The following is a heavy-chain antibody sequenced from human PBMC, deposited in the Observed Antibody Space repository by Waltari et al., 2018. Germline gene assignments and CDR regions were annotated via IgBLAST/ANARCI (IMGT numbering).Heavy chain of an antibody. V-gene: IGHV4-4*02. CDR1: GDSISGNYW. D-gene: IGHD2-2*01. CDR3: AGDRAIGLFFDY. J-gene: IGHJ4*02. CDR2: VHHSGKT. Sequence: QVQLQESGQGLVKPSGTLSLTCAVSGDSISGNYWWSWVRQSPEKGLAWIGQVHHSGKTHYNLSLQSRVAISVDKPKNQFSLNLNSVTAADTAIYYCAGDRAIGLFFDYWGRGTLVTVSS.